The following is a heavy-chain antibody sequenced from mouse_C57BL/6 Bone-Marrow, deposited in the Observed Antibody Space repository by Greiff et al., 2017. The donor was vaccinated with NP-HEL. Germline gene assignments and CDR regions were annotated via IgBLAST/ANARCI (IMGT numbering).Heavy chain of an antibody. CDR2: INPYNGGT. Sequence: VQLQQSGPVLVKPGASVKMSCKASGYTFTDYYMNWVKQSHGKSLEWIGVINPYNGGTSYNQKFKGKATLTVDKSSSTAYMELNSLTSEDSAVYYCARTGKKSLFDYWGQGTTLTVSS. CDR1: GYTFTDYY. D-gene: IGHD4-1*01. V-gene: IGHV1-19*01. CDR3: ARTGKKSLFDY. J-gene: IGHJ2*01.